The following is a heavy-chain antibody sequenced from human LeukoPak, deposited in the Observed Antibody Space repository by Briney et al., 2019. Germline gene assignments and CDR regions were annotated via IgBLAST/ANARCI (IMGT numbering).Heavy chain of an antibody. Sequence: PSETLSLTCAVYGGPFSGYYWSWIRQPPGKGLEWIGEINHSGSTNYNPSLKSRVTISVDTSKNQFSLKLSSVTAADTAVYYCARGHYSSSWYVDYWGQGTLVTVSS. D-gene: IGHD6-13*01. J-gene: IGHJ4*02. V-gene: IGHV4-34*01. CDR1: GGPFSGYY. CDR3: ARGHYSSSWYVDY. CDR2: INHSGST.